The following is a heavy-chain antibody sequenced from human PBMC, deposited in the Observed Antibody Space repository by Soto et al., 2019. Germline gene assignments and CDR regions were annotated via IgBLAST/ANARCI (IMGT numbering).Heavy chain of an antibody. J-gene: IGHJ3*02. CDR1: GYTFTSYD. V-gene: IGHV1-8*01. CDR3: ARAHTNDYGDYVGAFDI. CDR2: MNPNSGNT. Sequence: ASVTVSCQASGYTFTSYDINWVRQATGQGLEWMGWMNPNSGNTGYAQKFQGRVTMTRNTSISTAYMELSSLRSEDTAVYYCARAHTNDYGDYVGAFDIWGQGTMVTVS. D-gene: IGHD4-17*01.